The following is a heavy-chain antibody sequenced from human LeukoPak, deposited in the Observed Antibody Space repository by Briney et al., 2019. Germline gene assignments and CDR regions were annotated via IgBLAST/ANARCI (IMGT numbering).Heavy chain of an antibody. CDR2: LSDSGRAI. J-gene: IGHJ4*02. D-gene: IGHD3-3*01. CDR3: ARGAAYYDFWSGYYSF. Sequence: GGSLTLSCVASGFNFNAYGMNWVRQAPGKGLEWLAFLSDSGRAIHYADSVKGRFTISRDNAKNSLFLHMNTLTAEDTAVYYCARGAAYYDFWSGYYSFWGQGTLVTVSS. V-gene: IGHV3-48*04. CDR1: GFNFNAYG.